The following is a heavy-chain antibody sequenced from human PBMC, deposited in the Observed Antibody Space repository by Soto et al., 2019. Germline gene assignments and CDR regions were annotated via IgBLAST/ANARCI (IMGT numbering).Heavy chain of an antibody. CDR2: INHSGST. Sequence: SETLSLTCAVYGGSFSGYYWSWIRQPPGKGLEWIGEINHSGSTNYNPSLKSRVTMSVDKSTNEFSLKVTSVTAADTAIYYCARKALVRFDYLGQGALVTVSS. CDR1: GGSFSGYY. J-gene: IGHJ4*02. V-gene: IGHV4-34*01. CDR3: ARKALVRFDY.